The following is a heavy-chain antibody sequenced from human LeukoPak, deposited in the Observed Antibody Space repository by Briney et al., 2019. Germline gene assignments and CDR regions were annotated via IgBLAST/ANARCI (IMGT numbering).Heavy chain of an antibody. CDR3: AKFDYDILTGPLGY. V-gene: IGHV3-74*01. CDR1: GFTFTNYW. D-gene: IGHD3-9*01. Sequence: GGSLRLSCAASGFTFTNYWMHWVRQAPGKGLVWVSRINGDGSSTYYADSVKGRFTISRDNSKNTLYLQMNSLRAEDTAVYYCAKFDYDILTGPLGYWGQGTLVTVSS. J-gene: IGHJ4*02. CDR2: INGDGSST.